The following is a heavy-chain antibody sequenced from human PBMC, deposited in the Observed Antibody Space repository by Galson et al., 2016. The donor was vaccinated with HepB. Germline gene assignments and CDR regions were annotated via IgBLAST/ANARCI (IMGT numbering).Heavy chain of an antibody. V-gene: IGHV3-21*01. CDR3: ARTYYDYVWGSYRQVFDAFDI. CDR2: ISSSSSYI. CDR1: GFTFSSYS. J-gene: IGHJ3*02. Sequence: SLRLSCAASGFTFSSYSMNWARQAPGKGLEWVSSISSSSSYIYYADSVKGRFTISRDNAKNSLYLQMNSLRAEDTAVYYCARTYYDYVWGSYRQVFDAFDIWGQGTMVTVSS. D-gene: IGHD3-16*02.